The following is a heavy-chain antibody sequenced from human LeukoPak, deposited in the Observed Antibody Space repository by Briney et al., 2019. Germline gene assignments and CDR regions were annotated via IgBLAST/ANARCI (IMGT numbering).Heavy chain of an antibody. CDR3: ARDGDYFDY. CDR2: IKEDGRGK. D-gene: IGHD3-16*01. Sequence: PGGSLRLSCAASGFTFSTYWMSWVRQAPGKGLEWVANIKEDGRGKYYVDSVKGRFTISRDNAKNSLYLEMNSLRGEDTAVYYCARDGDYFDYWGQGTPVTVSS. J-gene: IGHJ4*02. V-gene: IGHV3-7*01. CDR1: GFTFSTYW.